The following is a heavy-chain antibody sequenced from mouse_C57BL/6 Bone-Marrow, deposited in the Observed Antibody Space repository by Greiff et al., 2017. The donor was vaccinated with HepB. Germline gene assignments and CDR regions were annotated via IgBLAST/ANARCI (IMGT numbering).Heavy chain of an antibody. Sequence: VQLQQPGAELVKPGASVKLSCKASGYTFTSYWMHWVKQRPGQGLEWIGMFHPNSGSTNYNEKFKSKATLTVDKSSSTAYMQLSSLTSEDSAVYYCARDGSRYFDVWGTGTTVTVSA. J-gene: IGHJ1*03. V-gene: IGHV1-64*01. CDR2: FHPNSGST. CDR1: GYTFTSYW. D-gene: IGHD1-1*01. CDR3: ARDGSRYFDV.